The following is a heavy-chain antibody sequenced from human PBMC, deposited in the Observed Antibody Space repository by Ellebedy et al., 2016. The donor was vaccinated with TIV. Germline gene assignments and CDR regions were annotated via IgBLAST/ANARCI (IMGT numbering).Heavy chain of an antibody. CDR3: ARVSTGDDY. D-gene: IGHD4-17*01. J-gene: IGHJ4*02. Sequence: GESLKISCAASGFTFNTYSMNWVRQAPGKGPEWVSYISSSGNIIYYADSVKGRFTTSRDNAKNSLYLQMDSLRAEDTAVYYCARVSTGDDYWGQGTLVTVSS. CDR2: ISSSGNII. V-gene: IGHV3-48*04. CDR1: GFTFNTYS.